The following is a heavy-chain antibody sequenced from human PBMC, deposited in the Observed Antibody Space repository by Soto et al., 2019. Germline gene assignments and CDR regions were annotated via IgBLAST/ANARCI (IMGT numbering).Heavy chain of an antibody. D-gene: IGHD6-13*01. CDR2: IWYDGSNK. V-gene: IGHV3-33*01. CDR1: GFTFSSYG. J-gene: IGHJ5*02. Sequence: GGSLRLSCAASGFTFSSYGMHWVRQAPGKGLEWVAVIWYDGSNKYYADSVKGRFTISRDNSKNTLYLQMNSLRAEDTAVYYCARDGRQQLPDRWGQGTLVTVSS. CDR3: ARDGRQQLPDR.